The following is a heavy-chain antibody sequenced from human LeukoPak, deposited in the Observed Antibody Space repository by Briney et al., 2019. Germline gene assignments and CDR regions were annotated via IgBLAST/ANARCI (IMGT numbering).Heavy chain of an antibody. CDR3: ARKGYCSGGSCYSRGAFDI. Sequence: GSSVKVSCKASGGTFSSYTISWVRQAPGQGLEWMGRIIPILGIANYAQKFQGRVTITTDESTSTAYMELSSLRSEDTAVYYCARKGYCSGGSCYSRGAFDIWGQGTMVTVSS. CDR2: IIPILGIA. V-gene: IGHV1-69*02. J-gene: IGHJ3*02. D-gene: IGHD2-15*01. CDR1: GGTFSSYT.